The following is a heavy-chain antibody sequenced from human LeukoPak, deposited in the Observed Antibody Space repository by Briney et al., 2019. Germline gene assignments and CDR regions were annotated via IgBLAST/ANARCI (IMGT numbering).Heavy chain of an antibody. CDR3: TRRGYCTNGACYQDY. J-gene: IGHJ4*02. Sequence: PGGSLKLSCAASGFTFSGSAMHWVRQASGKGLEWVGRIRSKANSYATAYAASVKGRFTISRDDSKNTAYLQMNSLKTEDTAVYYCTRRGYCTNGACYQDYWDQGTLVTVSS. V-gene: IGHV3-73*01. CDR2: IRSKANSYAT. CDR1: GFTFSGSA. D-gene: IGHD2-8*01.